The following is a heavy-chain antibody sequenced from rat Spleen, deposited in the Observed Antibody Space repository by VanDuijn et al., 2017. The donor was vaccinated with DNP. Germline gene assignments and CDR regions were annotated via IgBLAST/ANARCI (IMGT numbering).Heavy chain of an antibody. CDR2: LPSDGSSP. Sequence: EVQLVESGGGLVQPGRSMKLSCAASGFTFSNYFMAWVRQAPKTGLEWVATLPSDGSSPYYRESVKGRFTISRHNAETTLYLQMDSLRSEDTATYYCATSSYFGYDYGFAYWGQGTLVTVSS. CDR1: GFTFSNYF. D-gene: IGHD1-7*01. J-gene: IGHJ3*01. CDR3: ATSSYFGYDYGFAY. V-gene: IGHV5-7*01.